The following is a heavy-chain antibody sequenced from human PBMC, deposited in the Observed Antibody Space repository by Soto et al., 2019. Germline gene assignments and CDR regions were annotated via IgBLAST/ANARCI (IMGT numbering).Heavy chain of an antibody. J-gene: IGHJ4*02. CDR3: VSDRGYGHASAPYS. D-gene: IGHD5-18*01. Sequence: QAHLVESGGGVVQPGRSLRLSCAASGFTFTSYGMHWVRQAPGTRLEWVAVISYDGGLQHYADSVKGRFTISRDNSKNMVPLQMNSLRAEDTAVYYCVSDRGYGHASAPYSWGQGTLVSVSS. V-gene: IGHV3-30*03. CDR2: ISYDGGLQ. CDR1: GFTFTSYG.